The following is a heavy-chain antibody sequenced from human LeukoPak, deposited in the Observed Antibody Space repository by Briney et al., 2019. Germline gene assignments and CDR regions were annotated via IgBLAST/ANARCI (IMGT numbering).Heavy chain of an antibody. D-gene: IGHD2-2*01. CDR3: ASSRTAASSNWFDP. Sequence: GGSLRLSCAASGFTFSSYAMSWVRQAPGKGLEWVSIIHTNGNTYYADSVKGRFTISRDNSKNTLYLQMNSLRTEDTAVYYCASSRTAASSNWFDPWGQGTLVTVSS. J-gene: IGHJ5*02. V-gene: IGHV3-23*05. CDR1: GFTFSSYA. CDR2: IHTNGNT.